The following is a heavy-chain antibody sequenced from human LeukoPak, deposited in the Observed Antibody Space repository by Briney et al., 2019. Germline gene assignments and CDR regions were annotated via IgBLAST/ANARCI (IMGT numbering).Heavy chain of an antibody. CDR3: ARDQEGFDY. Sequence: ASVKVSCKASGYTFTNNYLHWVRQAPGQGLEWMGMIYPRDGSTSYAQNFQSRVTVTRDTSTTTVHMELRGLRSEDTAVYYCARDQEGFDYWGQGTVVTVSS. V-gene: IGHV1-46*01. CDR2: IYPRDGST. CDR1: GYTFTNNY. J-gene: IGHJ4*02.